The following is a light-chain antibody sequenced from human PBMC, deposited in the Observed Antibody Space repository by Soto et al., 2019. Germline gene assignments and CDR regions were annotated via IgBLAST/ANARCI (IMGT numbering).Light chain of an antibody. CDR2: DAS. Sequence: EIVLTQSPATLSLSPGERATLSCRASQSVSSYLAWYQQKHGQAPRLLIYDASNRATGIPARFSGSGSGTDFTLTISRLETEDCAVYYCQQYGSSPRTFGQGTKVDIK. V-gene: IGKV3-20*01. CDR3: QQYGSSPRT. J-gene: IGKJ1*01. CDR1: QSVSSY.